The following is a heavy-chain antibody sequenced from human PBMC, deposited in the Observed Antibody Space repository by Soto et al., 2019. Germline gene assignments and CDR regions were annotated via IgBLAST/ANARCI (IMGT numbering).Heavy chain of an antibody. D-gene: IGHD2-21*01. V-gene: IGHV3-7*04. CDR1: GFTFSTYW. CDR2: IKQDGSEK. J-gene: IGHJ4*02. CDR3: AGGMWANLWDN. Sequence: EVQLVESGGGLVQPGGSLRLSCAASGFTFSTYWMTWVRQAPGKGLEWVANIKQDGSEKYYMDSVKGRFTISRDNAKNSLYLQMNSLRAEDTAVYYCAGGMWANLWDNWGQGTLVTVSS.